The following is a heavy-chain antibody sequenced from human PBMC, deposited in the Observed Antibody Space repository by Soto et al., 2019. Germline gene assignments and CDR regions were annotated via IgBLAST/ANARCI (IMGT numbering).Heavy chain of an antibody. CDR2: ISYDGTTK. J-gene: IGHJ2*01. V-gene: IGHV3-30-3*01. CDR3: AVDPGSDCFDWYFAL. Sequence: QAHLVESGGGVVQPGRSLTLSCAASGFTFSSFAIHWVRQAPGKGLEWVAAISYDGTTKFYADSVKGRSTLSRDNSKKYLYRQLKSRRCDDAGVYDGAVDPGSDCFDWYFALWGHGPRVTASS. CDR1: GFTFSSFA. D-gene: IGHD2-21*02.